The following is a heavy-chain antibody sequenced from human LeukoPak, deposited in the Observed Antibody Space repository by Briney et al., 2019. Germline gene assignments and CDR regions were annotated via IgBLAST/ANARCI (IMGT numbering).Heavy chain of an antibody. Sequence: GSLRLSCAASGFTVSNNYMNWVRQAPGKGLEWVSYISSSSSTIYYADSVKGRFTISRDNAKNSLYLQMNSLRAEDTAVYYCARDPSAFDYWGQGTLVTVSS. J-gene: IGHJ4*02. CDR2: ISSSSSTI. CDR1: GFTVSNNY. V-gene: IGHV3-48*01. CDR3: ARDPSAFDY.